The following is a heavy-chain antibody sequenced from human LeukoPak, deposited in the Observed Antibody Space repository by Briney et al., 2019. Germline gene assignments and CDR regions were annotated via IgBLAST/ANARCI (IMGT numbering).Heavy chain of an antibody. D-gene: IGHD5/OR15-5a*01. CDR3: ARECPNWFDP. Sequence: SETLSLTCTISGGSISSGSYYWSWLRQPAGKGLEWIGRIYTSGPTTYNPSLNSRVTISLDTSKNQFSLKLSSVTAADTAVYYCARECPNWFDPWGQGTLVTVSS. V-gene: IGHV4-61*02. CDR1: GGSISSGSYY. J-gene: IGHJ5*02. CDR2: IYTSGPT.